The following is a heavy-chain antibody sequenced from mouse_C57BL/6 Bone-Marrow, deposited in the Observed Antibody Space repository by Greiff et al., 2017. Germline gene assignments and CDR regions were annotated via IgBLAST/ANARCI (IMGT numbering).Heavy chain of an antibody. CDR3: ARRRGLYGYAMDY. CDR2: IYPGDGDT. D-gene: IGHD1-1*01. Sequence: QVQLQQSGPELVKPGASVKISCKASGYAFSSSWMNWVKQRPGKGLEWIGRIYPGDGDTNYNGKFKGKATLTADKSSSTAYMQLSSLTSEDSAVYFCARRRGLYGYAMDYWGQGTSVTVSS. V-gene: IGHV1-82*01. J-gene: IGHJ4*01. CDR1: GYAFSSSW.